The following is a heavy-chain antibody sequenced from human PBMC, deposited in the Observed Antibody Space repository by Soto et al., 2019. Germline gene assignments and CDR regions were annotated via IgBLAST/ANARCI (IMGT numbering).Heavy chain of an antibody. Sequence: EVQLVESGGDMVQPGRSLKLSCVGSGYSFEDYSMHWVRQAPGKGLEWGSGISWNGNFTGYADSVKGRFTISRDNAKNSLFLQMRSLSLEDTALYYCVGGSWFDWGQGTLVTVSS. CDR3: VGGSWFD. D-gene: IGHD2-15*01. CDR2: ISWNGNFT. J-gene: IGHJ4*02. CDR1: GYSFEDYS. V-gene: IGHV3-9*01.